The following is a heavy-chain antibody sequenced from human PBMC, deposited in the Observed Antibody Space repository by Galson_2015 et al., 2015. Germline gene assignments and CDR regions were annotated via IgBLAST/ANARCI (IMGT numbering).Heavy chain of an antibody. CDR2: IFHTGST. V-gene: IGHV4-4*09. Sequence: SETLSLTCIVSGGSISSYYWSWIRQAPGTGLEWIGFIFHTGSTNYNPSLKSRVAISLDTSKNQVSLKLISVTAADTAVYYCARLESDSSGWYSTWLGPWGPGTLVTVSS. D-gene: IGHD6-19*01. CDR1: GGSISSYY. CDR3: ARLESDSSGWYSTWLGP. J-gene: IGHJ5*02.